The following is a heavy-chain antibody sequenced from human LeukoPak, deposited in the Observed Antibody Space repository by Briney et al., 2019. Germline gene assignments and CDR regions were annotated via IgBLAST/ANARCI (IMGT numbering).Heavy chain of an antibody. Sequence: PSGTLSFTCAASGYSISRGYNWGWIRQPPGKGLEGIGSIYHTGSTYYNPSLRNRVSISVDTSKNQFSLKLSSMTAADTAVYYCARFPGSISARPTDYWGQGTLVTVSS. D-gene: IGHD6-6*01. CDR1: GYSISRGYN. CDR3: ARFPGSISARPTDY. J-gene: IGHJ4*02. V-gene: IGHV4-38-2*01. CDR2: IYHTGST.